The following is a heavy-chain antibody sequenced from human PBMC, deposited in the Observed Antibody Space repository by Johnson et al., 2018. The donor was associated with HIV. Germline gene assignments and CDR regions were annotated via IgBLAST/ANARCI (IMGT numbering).Heavy chain of an antibody. CDR3: TAHYRNAFDI. D-gene: IGHD1-26*01. CDR2: IWYDGSNK. J-gene: IGHJ3*02. Sequence: VQLVESGGGVVQPGGSLGVSCVASGFTFSSYAMHWVRQAPGKGLEWVAVIWYDGSNKYYADSVKGRFTISRDNAKNTLFLQMNSLKTEDTALYYCTAHYRNAFDIWGQGTMVTVSS. V-gene: IGHV3-33*03. CDR1: GFTFSSYA.